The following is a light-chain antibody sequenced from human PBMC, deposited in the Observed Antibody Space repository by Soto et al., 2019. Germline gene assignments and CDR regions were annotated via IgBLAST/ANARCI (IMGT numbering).Light chain of an antibody. Sequence: DIQMTQSPSTLSASVGDRVTVTCRASQSISGWLAWYQQKPGKAPKLLIYDASTLESEVPSRFRGSGSGTEFTLTISSLQPDDFATYYCQQYSTYSITFGQGTRLEI. J-gene: IGKJ5*01. CDR2: DAS. CDR3: QQYSTYSIT. CDR1: QSISGW. V-gene: IGKV1-5*01.